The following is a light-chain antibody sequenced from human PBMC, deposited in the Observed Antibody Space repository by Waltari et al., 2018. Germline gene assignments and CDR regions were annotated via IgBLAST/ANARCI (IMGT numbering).Light chain of an antibody. V-gene: IGLV1-44*01. CDR1: ASNIGGNL. CDR3: ASWDDSLNGHWV. Sequence: QSVLTQPPSASGTPGQRVTISCSGSASNIGGNLVNWYQQLPGKAPKLLNYRSDQRPSGVPDRVSGSKTGTSASLAIIGLQSDDEADYFCASWDDSLNGHWVFGGGTKVTVL. CDR2: RSD. J-gene: IGLJ3*02.